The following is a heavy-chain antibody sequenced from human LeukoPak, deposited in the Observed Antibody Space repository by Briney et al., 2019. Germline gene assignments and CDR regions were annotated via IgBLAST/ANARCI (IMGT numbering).Heavy chain of an antibody. CDR3: ARDLSY. CDR2: ISYDGSNK. CDR1: GFTFSSYA. V-gene: IGHV3-30-3*01. Sequence: PGGSLRLTCAASGFTFSSYAMHWVRQAPGKGLEWVAVISYDGSNKYYADSVKGRFTISRDNSKNTLYLQMNSLRAEDTAVYYCARDLSYWGQGTLVTVSS. J-gene: IGHJ4*02.